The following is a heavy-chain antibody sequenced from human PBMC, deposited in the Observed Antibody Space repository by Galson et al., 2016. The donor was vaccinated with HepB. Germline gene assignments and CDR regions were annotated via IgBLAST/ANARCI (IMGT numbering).Heavy chain of an antibody. J-gene: IGHJ4*02. V-gene: IGHV1-24*01. Sequence: SVKVSCKVSGYTLSEFSMHWVRQAPGKGLEWMGSFDPEDGETIYAQKFQGRVTMTEDTSTYTAYMELSSLRSEDTAVYYCATGEWGSSWEYWGQGTLVTVSS. CDR2: FDPEDGET. CDR3: ATGEWGSSWEY. D-gene: IGHD6-13*01. CDR1: GYTLSEFS.